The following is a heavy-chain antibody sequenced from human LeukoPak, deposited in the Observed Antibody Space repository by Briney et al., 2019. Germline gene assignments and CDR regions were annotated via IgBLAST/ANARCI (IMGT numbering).Heavy chain of an antibody. D-gene: IGHD3-10*01. CDR1: GGSFSGYY. Sequence: SETLSLTCAVYGGSFSGYYWSWIRQPPGKGLEWIGEINHSGSTNYNPSLKSRVTISVDTSKNQFSLKLSSVTAADTPVYYCARGGDRGVLFDYWGQGTLVTVSS. V-gene: IGHV4-34*01. CDR3: ARGGDRGVLFDY. J-gene: IGHJ4*02. CDR2: INHSGST.